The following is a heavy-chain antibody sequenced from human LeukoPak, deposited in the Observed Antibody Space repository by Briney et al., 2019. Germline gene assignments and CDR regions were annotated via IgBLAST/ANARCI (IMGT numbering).Heavy chain of an antibody. CDR2: INHSGST. J-gene: IGHJ4*02. CDR3: ARDAGCSGGSCYSALDY. V-gene: IGHV4-34*01. CDR1: GGSFSGYY. Sequence: SETLSLTCAVYGGSFSGYYWSWIRQPPGKGLEWIGEINHSGSTNYNPSLKSRVTISVDTSKNQFSLKLSSVTAADTAVYYCARDAGCSGGSCYSALDYWGQGTLVTVSS. D-gene: IGHD2-15*01.